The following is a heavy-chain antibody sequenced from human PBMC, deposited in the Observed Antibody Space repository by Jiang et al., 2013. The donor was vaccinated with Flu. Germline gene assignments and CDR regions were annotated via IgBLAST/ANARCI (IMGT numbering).Heavy chain of an antibody. CDR3: ARRLSGNYDF. J-gene: IGHJ4*02. Sequence: GAEVKKPGESLKISCKGSGYSFTTYWIAWVRQMPGKGLEWMGFIYPGDSDTRYSPSLQGQVTISADKSITTAYLQWSSLKASDTAVYYCARRLSGNYDFWGQGTLVTVSS. D-gene: IGHD1-26*01. CDR2: IYPGDSDT. V-gene: IGHV5-51*03. CDR1: GYSFTTYW.